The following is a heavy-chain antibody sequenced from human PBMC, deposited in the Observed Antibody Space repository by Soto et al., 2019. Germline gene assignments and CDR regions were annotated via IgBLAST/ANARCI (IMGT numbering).Heavy chain of an antibody. J-gene: IGHJ4*02. V-gene: IGHV4-59*01. CDR3: ARFRRNYFDS. CDR2: INYVGRTS. Sequence: SETLSLTCTVSGDSMSGFYWSWIRQTPGKGLEWIGYINYVGRTSYYSPSLQSRATISLDSSKNQFSLILSSVTAADTAVFFCARFRRNYFDSWSQGNQVTVSS. CDR1: GDSMSGFY. D-gene: IGHD3-10*01.